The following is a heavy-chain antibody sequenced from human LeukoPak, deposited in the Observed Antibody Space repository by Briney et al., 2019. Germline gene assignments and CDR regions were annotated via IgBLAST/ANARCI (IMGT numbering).Heavy chain of an antibody. D-gene: IGHD3-10*01. CDR3: AAVWFGELPYNWFDP. CDR1: GYTLTELS. J-gene: IGHJ5*02. Sequence: ASVKVSCKFSGYTLTELSMHWVRQAPGKGLEWMGGFDPEDGETIYAQKFQGRVTMTEDTSTDTAYMELSSLRSEDTAVYYCAAVWFGELPYNWFDPWGQGTLVTVSS. CDR2: FDPEDGET. V-gene: IGHV1-24*01.